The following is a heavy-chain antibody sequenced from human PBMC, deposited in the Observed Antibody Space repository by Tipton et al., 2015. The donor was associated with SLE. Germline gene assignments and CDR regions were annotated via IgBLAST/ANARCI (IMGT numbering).Heavy chain of an antibody. D-gene: IGHD6-19*01. J-gene: IGHJ4*02. Sequence: LRLSCAVSGFTFSSYAMRWIRQPPGKGLEWIGSMHYSGSTYNNPSLKSRVTISVDTSKKRFSLRLSSVTAADTAVYYCARESVAVADKGHFDYWGQGTLVTVSS. CDR3: ARESVAVADKGHFDY. CDR1: GFTFSSYA. CDR2: MHYSGST. V-gene: IGHV4-59*01.